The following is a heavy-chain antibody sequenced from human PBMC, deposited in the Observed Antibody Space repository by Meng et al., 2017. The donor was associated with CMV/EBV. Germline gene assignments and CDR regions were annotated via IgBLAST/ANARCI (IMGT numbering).Heavy chain of an antibody. J-gene: IGHJ4*02. CDR2: IIPIFGTA. D-gene: IGHD6-13*01. CDR3: AREGAAASFDY. Sequence: SCKASGGTFSSYAIGWVRQAPGQGLEWMGGIIPIFGTANYAQKFQGRVTITTDESTSTAYMELSSLRSEDTAVYYCAREGAAASFDYWGQGTLVTVSS. CDR1: GGTFSSYA. V-gene: IGHV1-69*05.